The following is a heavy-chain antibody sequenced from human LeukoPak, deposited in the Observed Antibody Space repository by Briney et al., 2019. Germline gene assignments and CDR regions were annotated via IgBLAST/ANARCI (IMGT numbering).Heavy chain of an antibody. J-gene: IGHJ6*02. V-gene: IGHV3-48*01. CDR3: ARDLVAMVRGGTGMDV. Sequence: PGGSLRLSCAASGFTLSSYSMNWVRQAPGKGLEWVSYISSSSSTIYYADSVKGRFTISRDNAKNSLYLQMNSLRAEDTAVYYCARDLVAMVRGGTGMDVWGQGTTVTVSS. D-gene: IGHD3-10*01. CDR2: ISSSSSTI. CDR1: GFTLSSYS.